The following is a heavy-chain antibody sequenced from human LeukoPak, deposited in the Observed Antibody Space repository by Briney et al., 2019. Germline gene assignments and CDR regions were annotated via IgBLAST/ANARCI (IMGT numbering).Heavy chain of an antibody. J-gene: IGHJ4*02. Sequence: GGSLRLSCVASGFTFPNYAMSWVRQSQEKGLEWVSTVSGSGAGVYCPYSLKARFSIARDNSKNPVYLQLTTLARDDTALYFCAKTPDVVIEVVGTTFDSWGQGT. D-gene: IGHD2-15*01. CDR3: AKTPDVVIEVVGTTFDS. V-gene: IGHV3-23*01. CDR1: GFTFPNYA. CDR2: VSGSGAGV.